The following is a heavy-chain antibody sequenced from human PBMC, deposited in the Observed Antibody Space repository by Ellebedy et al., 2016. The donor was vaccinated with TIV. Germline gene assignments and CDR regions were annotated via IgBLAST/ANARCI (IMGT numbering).Heavy chain of an antibody. Sequence: GESLKISCAASGFTFSSYAMSWVRQAPGKGLEWVSAISVSGDSPHYADSVKGRFTISRDTSKNTLYLKMNSLRAEDTAVYYCAKDRFSSAWYGGYFDYWGQGTLVTVSS. J-gene: IGHJ4*02. CDR1: GFTFSSYA. D-gene: IGHD6-19*01. V-gene: IGHV3-23*01. CDR2: ISVSGDSP. CDR3: AKDRFSSAWYGGYFDY.